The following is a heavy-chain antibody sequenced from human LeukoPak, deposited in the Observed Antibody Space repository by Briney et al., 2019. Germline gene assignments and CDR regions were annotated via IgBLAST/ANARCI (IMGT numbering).Heavy chain of an antibody. V-gene: IGHV4-34*01. Sequence: PSETLSLTCTVSGGSISSYYWSWIRQPPGKGLEWIGEINHSGSTNYNPSLKSRVTISVDTSKNQFSLKLSSVTAADTAVYYCARGSGSYSFYYYYYYMDVWGKGTTVTVSS. CDR2: INHSGST. CDR3: ARGSGSYSFYYYYYYMDV. CDR1: GGSISSYY. D-gene: IGHD1-26*01. J-gene: IGHJ6*03.